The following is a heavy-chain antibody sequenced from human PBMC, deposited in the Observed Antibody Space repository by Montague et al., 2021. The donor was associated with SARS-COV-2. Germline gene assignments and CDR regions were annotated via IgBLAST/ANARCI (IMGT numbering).Heavy chain of an antibody. CDR3: ARVFPRWLQFDPYFDY. Sequence: SETLSLTCSVSGGSISSYYWSWIRQPPGKGLEWIGYIYYSGSTNYNSSLKSRVTISVDTSKNQFSLKLSSVTAADTAVYYYARVFPRWLQFDPYFDYWGQGTLVTVSS. D-gene: IGHD5-24*01. CDR1: GGSISSYY. J-gene: IGHJ4*02. V-gene: IGHV4-59*01. CDR2: IYYSGST.